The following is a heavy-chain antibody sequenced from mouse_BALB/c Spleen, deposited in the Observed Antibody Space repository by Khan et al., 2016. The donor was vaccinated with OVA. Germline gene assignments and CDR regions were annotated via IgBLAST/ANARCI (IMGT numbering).Heavy chain of an antibody. Sequence: EVQLLETGGGLVKPGGSLKLSCAASGFTFSNYGVSWVRQTPAKRLVWVASISSGDTTYYPDSVQGRFTISRDNARNNLYLQLSSPRSEDKAMYYGAGDYWFDYWGQGTLVTVSA. V-gene: IGHV5-6-5*01. CDR3: AGDYWFDY. J-gene: IGHJ3*01. CDR1: GFTFSNYG. CDR2: ISSGDTT.